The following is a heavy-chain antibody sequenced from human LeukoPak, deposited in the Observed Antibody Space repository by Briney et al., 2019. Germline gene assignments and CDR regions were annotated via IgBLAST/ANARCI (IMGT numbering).Heavy chain of an antibody. V-gene: IGHV3-11*04. CDR3: ARPDCSTSNCYEFDS. CDR1: GFNFSDYY. D-gene: IGHD2-2*01. Sequence: GGSLRLSCAAFGFNFSDYYMSWIRQAPGKGLEWVSYISSSGRTIYYADSVKGRFSISRDNAKNSLYLQMNSLRAEDTAVYYCARPDCSTSNCYEFDSWGREPWSPSPQ. J-gene: IGHJ4*02. CDR2: ISSSGRTI.